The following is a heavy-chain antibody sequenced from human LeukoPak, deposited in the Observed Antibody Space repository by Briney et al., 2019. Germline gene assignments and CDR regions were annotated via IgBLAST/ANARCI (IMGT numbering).Heavy chain of an antibody. CDR2: IYHSGST. Sequence: SETLSLTCAVSGGSISSGGYSWSWIRQPPGKGLEWIGYIYHSGSTYYNPSLKSRVTISVDRSKNQFSLKLSSVTAADTAVYYCARGLGPYYYYGMDVWGQGTTVTVSS. D-gene: IGHD2-21*01. J-gene: IGHJ6*02. CDR1: GGSISSGGYS. V-gene: IGHV4-30-2*01. CDR3: ARGLGPYYYYGMDV.